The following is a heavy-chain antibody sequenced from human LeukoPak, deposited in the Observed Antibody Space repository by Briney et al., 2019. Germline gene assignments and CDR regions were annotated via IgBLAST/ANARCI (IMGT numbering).Heavy chain of an antibody. CDR3: ALPYTKEWIQLWSDYFDY. J-gene: IGHJ4*02. D-gene: IGHD5-18*01. CDR1: GYTFTGYY. Sequence: ASVKVSCKASGYTFTGYYMHWVRQAPGQGLEWMGRINPNSGGTNYAQKFQGRVTMTRDTSISTAYMELSRLRSDDTAVYYCALPYTKEWIQLWSDYFDYWGQGTLVTVSS. CDR2: INPNSGGT. V-gene: IGHV1-2*06.